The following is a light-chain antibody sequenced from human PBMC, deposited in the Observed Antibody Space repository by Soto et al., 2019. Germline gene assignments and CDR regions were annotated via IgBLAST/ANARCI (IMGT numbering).Light chain of an antibody. Sequence: QSALTQPPSVSAAPGQKVTISCSGSSSNIGNNSVSWFQQFPGTAPKLLIYTNNQRPSGIPDRFSGSNSGTSASLAISGLQSEDEADYYCAVWDDSLNGHVFGAGTKVTVL. J-gene: IGLJ1*01. CDR2: TNN. V-gene: IGLV1-44*01. CDR3: AVWDDSLNGHV. CDR1: SSNIGNNS.